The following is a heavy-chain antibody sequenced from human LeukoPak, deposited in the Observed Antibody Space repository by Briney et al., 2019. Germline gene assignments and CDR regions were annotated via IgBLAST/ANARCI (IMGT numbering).Heavy chain of an antibody. CDR2: IYTSGST. CDR3: ARDSYYYDSSGYQRMDV. J-gene: IGHJ6*04. V-gene: IGHV4-4*07. CDR1: GDSFSTYY. D-gene: IGHD3-22*01. Sequence: PSETLSLTCTVSGDSFSTYYWSWIRQPAGKGLEWIGRIYTSGSTNYNPSLKSRVTMSVDTSKNQFSLKLSSVTAADTAVYYCARDSYYYDSSGYQRMDVWGKGTTVTISS.